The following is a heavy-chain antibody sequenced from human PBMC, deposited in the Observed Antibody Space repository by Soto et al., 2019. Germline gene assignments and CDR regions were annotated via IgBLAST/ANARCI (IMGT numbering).Heavy chain of an antibody. CDR3: ARGSGDSYGWGRWFDP. D-gene: IGHD5-18*01. V-gene: IGHV4-59*08. Sequence: QVQLQESGPGLVKPSETLSLTCTVSGGSISSYYWSWIRQPPGKGLEWIGYIYYSGSTKYNPSLKSRATTSVDTSKNQSSLKLSSGTAADTAVYYCARGSGDSYGWGRWFDPWGQGTLVTVSS. CDR2: IYYSGST. CDR1: GGSISSYY. J-gene: IGHJ5*02.